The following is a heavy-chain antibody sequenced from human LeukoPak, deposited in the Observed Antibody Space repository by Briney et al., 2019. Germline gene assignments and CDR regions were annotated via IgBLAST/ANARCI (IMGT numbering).Heavy chain of an antibody. D-gene: IGHD3-10*01. Sequence: ASVKVSCKASGGTFSSYAISWVRQAPGQGLEWMGIINPSGGSTSYAQKFQGRVTMTRDTSTSTVYTELSSLRSEDTAVYYCARARFYGSGSYYLDYWGQGTLVTVSS. J-gene: IGHJ4*02. V-gene: IGHV1-46*01. CDR3: ARARFYGSGSYYLDY. CDR1: GGTFSSYA. CDR2: INPSGGST.